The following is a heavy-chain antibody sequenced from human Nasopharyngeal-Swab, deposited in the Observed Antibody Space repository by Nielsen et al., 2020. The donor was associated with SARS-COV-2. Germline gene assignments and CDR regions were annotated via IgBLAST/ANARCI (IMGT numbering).Heavy chain of an antibody. Sequence: WIRQALGKGLEWIGSIYYSGSTYYNPSLKSRVTISVDTSKNQFSLKLSSVTAADTAVYYCAKSPPRGWGYYYYMDVWGKGTTVTVSS. J-gene: IGHJ6*03. D-gene: IGHD6-19*01. CDR3: AKSPPRGWGYYYYMDV. CDR2: IYYSGST. V-gene: IGHV4-39*01.